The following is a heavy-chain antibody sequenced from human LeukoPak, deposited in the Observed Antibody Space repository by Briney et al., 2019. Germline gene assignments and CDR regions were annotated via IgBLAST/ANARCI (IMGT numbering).Heavy chain of an antibody. CDR2: IYPGDSGT. CDR3: ARSTFDDSSGYYVDMGAFDI. V-gene: IGHV5-51*01. D-gene: IGHD3-22*01. CDR1: GYSFTSYW. J-gene: IGHJ3*02. Sequence: LGESLKISCKGSGYSFTSYWIGWVRQMPGKGLEWMGIIYPGDSGTRYSPSFQGQVTISADKSISTAYLQWSSLKASDTAMYYCARSTFDDSSGYYVDMGAFDIWGQGTMVTVSS.